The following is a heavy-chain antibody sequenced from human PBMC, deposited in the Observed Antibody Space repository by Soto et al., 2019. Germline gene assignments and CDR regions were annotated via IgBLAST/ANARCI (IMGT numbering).Heavy chain of an antibody. Sequence: QVQLVESGGGVVQPGKSLRLSCAASGFTFSTYGMHWVRQAPGKGLEWVAVISYDGSNKYYADSVKGRFTISRDNSKNTLYLQMNRLRTEDTAMYYCAKDRLGSGWYLVYGDWFVSWGQGTLVTVS. CDR3: AKDRLGSGWYLVYGDWFVS. V-gene: IGHV3-30*18. CDR2: ISYDGSNK. J-gene: IGHJ5*01. D-gene: IGHD6-19*01. CDR1: GFTFSTYG.